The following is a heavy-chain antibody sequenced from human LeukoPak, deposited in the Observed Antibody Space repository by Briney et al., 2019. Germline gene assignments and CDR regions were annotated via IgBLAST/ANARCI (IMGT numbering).Heavy chain of an antibody. D-gene: IGHD6-6*01. J-gene: IGHJ4*02. CDR1: GFTVGSNS. V-gene: IGHV3-66*01. CDR2: TYTDGTT. CDR3: AIDPADGIAALD. Sequence: GGSLRPSCTASGFTVGSNSMGWVRQPPGRGREWVAVTYTDGTTYSGDSVRGGLTISRDNSKTTLYLQMNSRRAEDTAVYYCAIDPADGIAALDWGQGTLVTVSS.